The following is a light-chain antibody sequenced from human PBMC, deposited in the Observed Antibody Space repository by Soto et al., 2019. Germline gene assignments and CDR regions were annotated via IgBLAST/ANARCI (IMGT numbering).Light chain of an antibody. Sequence: EIVLTQSPATLSLSPGERATLSCRASQNVRRYLAWYQQKPGQAPRLLIYDASNRATGIPARFSGSGSGTDFTLTISSLELEDFAVYFCQQRSDWPPFTFGGGTKVEI. CDR3: QQRSDWPPFT. CDR2: DAS. J-gene: IGKJ4*01. V-gene: IGKV3-11*01. CDR1: QNVRRY.